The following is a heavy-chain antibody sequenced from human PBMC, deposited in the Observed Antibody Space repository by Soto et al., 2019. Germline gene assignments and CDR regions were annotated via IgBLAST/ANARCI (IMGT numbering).Heavy chain of an antibody. Sequence: PGVLMRLSSAALAFTFRSVWMIRISQATRKGREWGGRIKSKTDGGTRDYAAPVNGRFTISRDDAKDTLYLQMNRLKTEDTPVYYCTTEVPYGESALAIWGQGTMVPVSS. J-gene: IGHJ3*02. CDR2: IKSKTDGGTR. D-gene: IGHD4-17*01. CDR3: TTEVPYGESALAI. V-gene: IGHV3-15*01. CDR1: AFTFRSVW.